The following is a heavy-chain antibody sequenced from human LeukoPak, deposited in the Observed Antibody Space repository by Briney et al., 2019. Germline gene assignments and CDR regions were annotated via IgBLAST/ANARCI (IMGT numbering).Heavy chain of an antibody. D-gene: IGHD3-16*01. CDR1: GYTFTSYY. Sequence: ASVKVSCKASGYTFTSYYMHWVRQAPGQGLEWMGWINPNSGATKYAQKFQGRVTMTTDTSTSTAYMELRSLRSDDTAVYYCARDWGSIKVITDYWGQGTLVTVSS. J-gene: IGHJ4*02. CDR3: ARDWGSIKVITDY. CDR2: INPNSGAT. V-gene: IGHV1-2*02.